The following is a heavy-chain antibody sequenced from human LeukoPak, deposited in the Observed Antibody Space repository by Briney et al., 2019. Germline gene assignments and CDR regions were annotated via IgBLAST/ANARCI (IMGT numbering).Heavy chain of an antibody. J-gene: IGHJ4*02. CDR3: ARDTGYNTFDY. CDR2: IKEDGSDK. D-gene: IGHD5-24*01. Sequence: GGSQRLSCAASGFTFSNYWMSWVRQAPGKGLEWVANIKEDGSDKYYVDSVKGRFTISRDNAKNSQYLQMNSLRAEDTAVYYCARDTGYNTFDYWGQGNLVTVSS. V-gene: IGHV3-7*05. CDR1: GFTFSNYW.